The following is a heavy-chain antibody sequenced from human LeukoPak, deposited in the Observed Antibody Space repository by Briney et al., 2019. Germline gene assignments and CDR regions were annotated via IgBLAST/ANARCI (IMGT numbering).Heavy chain of an antibody. V-gene: IGHV3-48*04. CDR1: GFTFSSYG. CDR2: ISSSGSTI. CDR3: ARGNTGSGSGNDY. Sequence: PGGSLRLSCAASGFTFSSYGMPWVRQAPGKGLEWVSYISSSGSTIYYADSVKGRFTISRDNAKNSLYLQMNSLRAEDTAVYYCARGNTGSGSGNDYWGQGTLVTVSS. J-gene: IGHJ4*02. D-gene: IGHD6-19*01.